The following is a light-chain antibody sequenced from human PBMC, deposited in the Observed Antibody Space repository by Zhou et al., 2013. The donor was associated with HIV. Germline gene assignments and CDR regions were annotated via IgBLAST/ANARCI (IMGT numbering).Light chain of an antibody. CDR2: DAS. V-gene: IGKV1-39*01. J-gene: IGKJ3*01. CDR1: QSISSY. Sequence: DIQMTQSPSSLSASVGDRVTITCRASQSISSYLNWYQQKPGKAPKLLIYDASNLETGVPSRFSGSGSGTDFTLTISSLHPEDFATYYCQQSYSTPPFTFGPGTRVDI. CDR3: QQSYSTPPFT.